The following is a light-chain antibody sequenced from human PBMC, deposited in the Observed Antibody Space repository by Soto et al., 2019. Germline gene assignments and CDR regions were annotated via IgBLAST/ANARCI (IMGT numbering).Light chain of an antibody. J-gene: IGKJ1*01. CDR3: QQRSNWPWT. Sequence: IVLTRSPATLSLSPGDRATLSCRASQSVSSYLAWYQQQPGQAPRLLIYDASNRATGIPARFSGSGSGTDFTLTISSLEPEDLAVYFCQQRSNWPWTFGQGTKVEIK. CDR1: QSVSSY. CDR2: DAS. V-gene: IGKV3-11*01.